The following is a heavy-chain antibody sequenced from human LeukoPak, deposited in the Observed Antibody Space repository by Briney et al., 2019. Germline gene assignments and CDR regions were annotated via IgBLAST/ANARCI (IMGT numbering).Heavy chain of an antibody. J-gene: IGHJ4*02. V-gene: IGHV3-53*01. CDR1: GFTVSSYY. D-gene: IGHD3-9*01. Sequence: GGSLRLSCAASGFTVSSYYMTWVRQAPGQGPECVSIFYPGGNTYYADSVRGRLTISRDTSMNTLFLQMNSLRAEDTAVYYCARGPTSYDSLAGYSPWGYFDYWGQGILVTVSS. CDR3: ARGPTSYDSLAGYSPWGYFDY. CDR2: FYPGGNT.